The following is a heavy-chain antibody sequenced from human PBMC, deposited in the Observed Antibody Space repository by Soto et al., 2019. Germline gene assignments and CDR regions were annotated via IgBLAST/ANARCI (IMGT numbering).Heavy chain of an antibody. J-gene: IGHJ4*02. Sequence: PGGSLRLSCPASRFTFSDHYMHWVRQAPGKGLEWVGRSRNKANSYSTEYAASVKGRFTISRDESKNSLYLQMNSLKTEDTAVYYCARFSGSYTRGLDYWGQGTLVTVSS. D-gene: IGHD1-26*01. CDR1: RFTFSDHY. V-gene: IGHV3-72*01. CDR2: SRNKANSYST. CDR3: ARFSGSYTRGLDY.